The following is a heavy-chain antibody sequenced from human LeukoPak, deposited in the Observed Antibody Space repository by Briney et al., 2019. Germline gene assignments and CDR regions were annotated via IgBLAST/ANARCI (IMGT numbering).Heavy chain of an antibody. V-gene: IGHV3-23*01. J-gene: IGHJ4*02. CDR3: AKDRMRVWFGELSPPDFDY. CDR1: GFTFSSYA. D-gene: IGHD3-10*01. Sequence: PGGSLRLSCAASGFTFSSYAMSWVRQAPGQGLESFSAISGSGGSTYYADSVKGRFTISRDNSKNTLYLQMNSLRAQDTAVYYCAKDRMRVWFGELSPPDFDYWGQGTLVTVSS. CDR2: ISGSGGST.